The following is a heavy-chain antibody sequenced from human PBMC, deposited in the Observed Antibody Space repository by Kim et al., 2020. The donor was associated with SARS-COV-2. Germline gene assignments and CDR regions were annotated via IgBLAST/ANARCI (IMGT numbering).Heavy chain of an antibody. D-gene: IGHD6-19*01. V-gene: IGHV1-18*01. J-gene: IGHJ4*02. CDR1: GYTFTSYG. CDR3: ARARESSGWSVDNDY. CDR2: ISAYNGNT. Sequence: ASVKVSCKASGYTFTSYGISWVRQAPGQGLEWMGWISAYNGNTNYAQKLQGRVTMTTDTSTSTAYMELRSLRSDDTAVYYCARARESSGWSVDNDYWGQGTLVTVSS.